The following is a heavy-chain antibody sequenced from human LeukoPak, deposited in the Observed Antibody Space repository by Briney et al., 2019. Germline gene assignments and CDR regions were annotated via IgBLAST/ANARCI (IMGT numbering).Heavy chain of an antibody. V-gene: IGHV3-23*01. Sequence: GGSLRLSCAASGFAFSSYAMNWVRQTPVKGLEWVSTIIGSGRSTYYADSVKGRFTISRDNSKNTLYLQMNSLRAEDTAVYYCAKSFLAMTTVTSLDYWGQGTLVTVSS. CDR2: IIGSGRST. CDR3: AKSFLAMTTVTSLDY. D-gene: IGHD4-17*01. J-gene: IGHJ4*02. CDR1: GFAFSSYA.